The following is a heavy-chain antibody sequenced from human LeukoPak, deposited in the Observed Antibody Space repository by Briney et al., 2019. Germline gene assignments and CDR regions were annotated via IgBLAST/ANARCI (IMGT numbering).Heavy chain of an antibody. V-gene: IGHV4-61*02. CDR3: ARDSGYDSTGAFDI. CDR1: GGSISSGSYY. Sequence: SETLSLTCTVSGGSISSGSYYWSWIRQPAGKGLEWIGRIYTSGSTNYNPSLKSRVTISVGRSKNQFSLKLSSVTAADTAVYYCARDSGYDSTGAFDIWGQGTMVTVSS. CDR2: IYTSGST. J-gene: IGHJ3*02. D-gene: IGHD5-12*01.